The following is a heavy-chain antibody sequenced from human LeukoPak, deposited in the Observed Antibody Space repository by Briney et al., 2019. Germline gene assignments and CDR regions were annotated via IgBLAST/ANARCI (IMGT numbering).Heavy chain of an antibody. D-gene: IGHD3-9*01. V-gene: IGHV4-38-2*02. CDR2: IYHSGST. Sequence: SETLSLTCTVSGYSISSGYYWGWIRQPPGKGLEWIGSIYHSGSTYYNPSLKSRVTISVDTSKNQFSLKLSSVTAADTAVYYCARGGILTGYHSDYWGQGVLVTVSS. CDR1: GYSISSGYY. J-gene: IGHJ4*02. CDR3: ARGGILTGYHSDY.